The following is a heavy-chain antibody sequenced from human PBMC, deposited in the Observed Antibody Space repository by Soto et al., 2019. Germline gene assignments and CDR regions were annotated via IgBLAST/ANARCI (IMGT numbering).Heavy chain of an antibody. CDR2: IIPIFGTA. Sequence: QVQLVQSGAEVKKPGSSVKVSCKASGGTFSSYAISWVRQAPGQGLEWMGGIIPIFGTANYAQKCQGRVTITADESTSTAYMELSSLRSEDTAVYYCARRYCSSTSCYAGHPNYYYGMHVWGQGTTVTVSS. J-gene: IGHJ6*02. CDR1: GGTFSSYA. CDR3: ARRYCSSTSCYAGHPNYYYGMHV. V-gene: IGHV1-69*01. D-gene: IGHD2-2*01.